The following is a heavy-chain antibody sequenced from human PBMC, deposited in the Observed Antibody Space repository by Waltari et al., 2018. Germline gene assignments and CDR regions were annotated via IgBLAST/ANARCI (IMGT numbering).Heavy chain of an antibody. V-gene: IGHV4-59*08. CDR1: GDYISSYY. CDR2: VYYSGST. D-gene: IGHD3-10*01. J-gene: IGHJ5*02. Sequence: QVQLQESGPGLVKPSETLSLTCSVSGDYISSYYWSWIRQPPGKGLEWIGYVYYSGSTDYNVSLKSRITISLDTSKNQFSLKLNSVTAADTAVYYCARAPYGSGSYFNWFDPWGQGTLVTVSS. CDR3: ARAPYGSGSYFNWFDP.